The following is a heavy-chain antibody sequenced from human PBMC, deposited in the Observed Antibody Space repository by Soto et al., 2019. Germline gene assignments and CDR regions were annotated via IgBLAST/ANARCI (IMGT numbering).Heavy chain of an antibody. Sequence: GGSLRLSCAASGFTFSSYSMNWVRQAPGKGLEWVSFISSSSSYIYYADSVEGRFTISRDNAKNSLYLQMNSLRADDTAVYYCASWHQDLVRDGDSSGWHRFDYWGQGTLVTVSS. CDR3: ASWHQDLVRDGDSSGWHRFDY. CDR1: GFTFSSYS. D-gene: IGHD6-19*01. J-gene: IGHJ4*02. V-gene: IGHV3-21*01. CDR2: ISSSSSYI.